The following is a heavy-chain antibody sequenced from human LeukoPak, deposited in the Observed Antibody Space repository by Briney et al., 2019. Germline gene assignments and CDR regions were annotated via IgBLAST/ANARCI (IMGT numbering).Heavy chain of an antibody. D-gene: IGHD2-2*01. V-gene: IGHV3-48*03. CDR3: ARADCSSSTCYLRRSWFDP. J-gene: IGHJ5*02. CDR2: ISSSGSTI. Sequence: GGSLRLSCAASGFTFSSYEMNWVRQAPGKGLEWVSYISSSGSTIYYADSVKGRFTISRDNAKNSLYLEMNSPRAEDTAVYYCARADCSSSTCYLRRSWFDPWGQGTLVTVSS. CDR1: GFTFSSYE.